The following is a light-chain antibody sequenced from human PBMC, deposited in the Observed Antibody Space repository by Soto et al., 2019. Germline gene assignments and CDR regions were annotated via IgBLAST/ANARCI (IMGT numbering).Light chain of an antibody. J-gene: IGKJ1*01. CDR1: QSVTSSY. Sequence: EIVLTQSPGTLSLSPGERVTLSCRASQSVTSSYLAWYQQKPGQAPRLLIYDASRRATGIPDRFSGSRSGTDFTLTISRLEPEDFAVYYCQQYGSSPPWTFGQGTKVDIK. CDR3: QQYGSSPPWT. CDR2: DAS. V-gene: IGKV3-20*01.